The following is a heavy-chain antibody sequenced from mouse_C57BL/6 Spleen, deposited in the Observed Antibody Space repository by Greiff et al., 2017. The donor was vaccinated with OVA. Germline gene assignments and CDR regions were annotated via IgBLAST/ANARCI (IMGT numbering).Heavy chain of an antibody. D-gene: IGHD2-1*01. V-gene: IGHV1-50*01. Sequence: QVQLQQPGAELVKPGASVKLSCKASGYTFTSYWMQWVKQRPGQGLEWIGEIDPSDSYTNYNQKFKGKATLTVDTSSSTAYMQLSSLTSEDSAVYYCERTYGNPDWYFDVWGTGTTVTVSS. CDR1: GYTFTSYW. CDR2: IDPSDSYT. CDR3: ERTYGNPDWYFDV. J-gene: IGHJ1*03.